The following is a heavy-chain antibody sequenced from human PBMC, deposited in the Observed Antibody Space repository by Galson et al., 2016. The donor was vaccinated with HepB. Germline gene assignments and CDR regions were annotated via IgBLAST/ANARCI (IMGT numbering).Heavy chain of an antibody. Sequence: SETLSLTCSVSGGSISSSSSYWGWIRQPPGKGLEWIGSIHYSGNTYYNPSLKSRVTISGDTSKNKLSLKLSFVTAADTAVYYCARHDWSGYSYGYDYWGQGTLVTVSS. D-gene: IGHD5-18*01. V-gene: IGHV4-39*01. CDR2: IHYSGNT. CDR3: ARHDWSGYSYGYDY. CDR1: GGSISSSSSY. J-gene: IGHJ4*02.